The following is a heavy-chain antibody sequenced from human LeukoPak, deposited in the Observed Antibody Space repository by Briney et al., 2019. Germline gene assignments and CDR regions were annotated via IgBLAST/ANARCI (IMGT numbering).Heavy chain of an antibody. Sequence: ASVKVSCKASGYSFTGYYMHWVRQAPGQGLEWMGWINPNSGGTKYAQKFQGRVTMTRDTSISTAYMELSRLRSDDTAVYYCARRIRMDPELWYFDLWGRGTLVTVSS. J-gene: IGHJ2*01. CDR1: GYSFTGYY. D-gene: IGHD1-14*01. CDR3: ARRIRMDPELWYFDL. CDR2: INPNSGGT. V-gene: IGHV1-2*02.